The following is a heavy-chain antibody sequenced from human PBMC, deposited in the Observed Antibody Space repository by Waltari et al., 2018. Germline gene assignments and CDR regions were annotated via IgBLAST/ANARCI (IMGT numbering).Heavy chain of an antibody. J-gene: IGHJ4*02. CDR2: IYHSGST. Sequence: QVQLQESGPGLVKPSETLSLTCAVSGYSISSGYYWGWIRQPPGKGLEWIGSIYHSGSTYYNPSLKSRVTISVDTSKNQFSLKLSSVTAADTAVYYCARDAVIAALYYFDYWGQGTLVTVSS. D-gene: IGHD6-6*01. CDR1: GYSISSGYY. CDR3: ARDAVIAALYYFDY. V-gene: IGHV4-38-2*02.